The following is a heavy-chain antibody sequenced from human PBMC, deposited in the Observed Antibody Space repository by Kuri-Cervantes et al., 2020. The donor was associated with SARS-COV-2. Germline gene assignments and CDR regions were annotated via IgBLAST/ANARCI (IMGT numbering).Heavy chain of an antibody. V-gene: IGHV3-49*04. J-gene: IGHJ5*02. CDR1: GFTFGDYA. D-gene: IGHD3-3*01. CDR2: IRSKVYGGTT. Sequence: LSLTCTGSGFTFGDYALSWVRQAPGKGLEWVSFIRSKVYGGTTEYGASVKGRFSTSRDDSQSIAYLQMNSLKTEDTAVYYCARAKMGFLEWDNWFDPWGQGTLVTVSS. CDR3: ARAKMGFLEWDNWFDP.